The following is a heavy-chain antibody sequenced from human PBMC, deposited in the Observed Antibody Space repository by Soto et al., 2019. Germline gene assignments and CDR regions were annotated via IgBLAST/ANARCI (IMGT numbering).Heavy chain of an antibody. CDR2: IYHGGTT. CDR1: GGSISTNDYN. CDR3: ARGPSGDKVDY. D-gene: IGHD7-27*01. Sequence: QVQLQESGPGLVKPSQTLSLTCTVSGGSISTNDYNWSWIRQSPDRGLEWIGHIYHGGTTYNNPSLKSRITISVDTSKNQFSLKLNSVSAADTVVYNCARGPSGDKVDYWGQGILVTVSS. V-gene: IGHV4-30-4*01. J-gene: IGHJ4*02.